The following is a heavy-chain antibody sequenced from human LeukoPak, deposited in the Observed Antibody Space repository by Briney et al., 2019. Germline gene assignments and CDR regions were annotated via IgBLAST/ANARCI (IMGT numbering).Heavy chain of an antibody. CDR1: GGTFSSYA. J-gene: IGHJ3*02. D-gene: IGHD5-24*01. CDR3: ARVGQMATINGAFDI. Sequence: GASVKVSCKASGGTFSSYAISWVRQAPGQGLEWMGGIIPIFGTANCAQKFQGRVTITADKSTSTAYMELSSLRSEDTAVYYCARVGQMATINGAFDIWGQATMVTVSS. CDR2: IIPIFGTA. V-gene: IGHV1-69*06.